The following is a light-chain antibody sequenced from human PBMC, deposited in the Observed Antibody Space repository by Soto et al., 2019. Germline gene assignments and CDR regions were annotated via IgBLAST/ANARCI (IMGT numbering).Light chain of an antibody. CDR2: SND. Sequence: QSVLTQPPSASRTPGQRVTISCSGSSSNIGINVLSWYQQLPGAAPKLLIYSNDQRPSGVPDRFSGSKSGTSASLAISGLQSEDEADYYCAAWDDSLNGYAFGPGTKLTVL. CDR1: SSNIGINV. J-gene: IGLJ1*01. CDR3: AAWDDSLNGYA. V-gene: IGLV1-44*01.